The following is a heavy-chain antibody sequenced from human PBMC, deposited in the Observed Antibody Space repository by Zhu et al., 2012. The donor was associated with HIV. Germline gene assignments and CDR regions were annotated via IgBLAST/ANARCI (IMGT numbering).Heavy chain of an antibody. V-gene: IGHV4-34*01. CDR1: GGSFTSNY. Sequence: QVRLEQWGAGLLKPSETLSLTCAVYGGSFTSNYWSWIRQPPGKGLEWIGEIYHSGGTIYNPSLKSRVTISIDTYKNQFSLKLSSVTAADTAVYYCARPSYNSPGAGAFDIWGQGTVITVSS. J-gene: IGHJ3*02. CDR2: IYHSGGT. D-gene: IGHD1-1*01. CDR3: ARPSYNSPGAGAFDI.